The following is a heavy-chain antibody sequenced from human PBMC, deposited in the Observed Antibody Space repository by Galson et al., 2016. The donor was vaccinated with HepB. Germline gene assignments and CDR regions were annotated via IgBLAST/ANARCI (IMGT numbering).Heavy chain of an antibody. CDR2: ISGSGGAT. CDR3: ARDTYGSFDP. D-gene: IGHD3-10*01. CDR1: GFSFRSHT. J-gene: IGHJ5*02. V-gene: IGHV3-23*01. Sequence: SLRLSCAASGFSFRSHTMNWVRQAPGKGLEWVSAISGSGGATYYADSVRGRFTISRDNPRTTLYLQMDSLRADDTAIYYCARDTYGSFDPWGQGALVTVSS.